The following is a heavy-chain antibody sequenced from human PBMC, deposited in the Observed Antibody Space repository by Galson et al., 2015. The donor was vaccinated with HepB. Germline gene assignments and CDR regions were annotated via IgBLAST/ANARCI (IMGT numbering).Heavy chain of an antibody. D-gene: IGHD6-19*01. Sequence: CAISGDSVSSNSAAWNWIRQSPSRGLEWLGRTYYRSKWYNDYAVSVKSRITINPDTSKNQFSLQLNSVTPENTAVYYCARDPEIAVVGTYYYSGMDVWAQGTPVTVSS. J-gene: IGHJ6*02. V-gene: IGHV6-1*01. CDR1: GDSVSSNSAA. CDR3: ARDPEIAVVGTYYYSGMDV. CDR2: TYYRSKWYN.